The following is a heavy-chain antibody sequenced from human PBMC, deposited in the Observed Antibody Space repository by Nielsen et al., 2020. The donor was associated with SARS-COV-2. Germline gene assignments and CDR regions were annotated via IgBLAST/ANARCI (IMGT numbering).Heavy chain of an antibody. CDR3: ARLVVVAEDYYYGMDV. CDR2: SSNYSGST. Sequence: SETLSLTCGVYGGSFSDYSWSWIRQAPGKGLEWIGDSSNYSGSTYYNPSLKSRVTISVDTSKNQFSLKLSSVTAADTAVYYCARLVVVAEDYYYGMDVWGQGTTVTVSS. J-gene: IGHJ6*02. V-gene: IGHV4-34*01. CDR1: GGSFSDYS. D-gene: IGHD2-15*01.